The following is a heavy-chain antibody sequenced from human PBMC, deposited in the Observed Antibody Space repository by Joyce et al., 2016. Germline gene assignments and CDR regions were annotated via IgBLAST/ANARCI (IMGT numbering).Heavy chain of an antibody. CDR1: GGSISRGGYA. CDR3: ARSLVVPAAFFDY. J-gene: IGHJ4*02. Sequence: QLQLQESGPGLVKPSQTLSLICDVPGGSISRGGYAWRWIRQPPGKGLEWIAYIYHTGSTYYNPSLNNRVSISVDKSKNQFSLGLNSVTAADTAVYYCARSLVVPAAFFDYWGQGILVTVSP. V-gene: IGHV4-30-2*01. CDR2: IYHTGST. D-gene: IGHD2-2*01.